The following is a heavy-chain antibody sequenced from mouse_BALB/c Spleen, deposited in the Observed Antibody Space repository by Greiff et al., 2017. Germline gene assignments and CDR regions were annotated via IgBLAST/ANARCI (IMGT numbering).Heavy chain of an antibody. D-gene: IGHD1-1*01. J-gene: IGHJ4*01. V-gene: IGHV5-17*02. CDR1: GFTFSSFG. Sequence: EVKLVESGGGLVQPGGSRKLSCAASGFTFSSFGMHWVRQAPEKGLEWVAYISSGSSTIYYADTVKGRFTISRDNPKNTLFLQMTSLRSEDTAMYYCARGGITTVVAYYYAMDYWGQGTSVTVSS. CDR3: ARGGITTVVAYYYAMDY. CDR2: ISSGSSTI.